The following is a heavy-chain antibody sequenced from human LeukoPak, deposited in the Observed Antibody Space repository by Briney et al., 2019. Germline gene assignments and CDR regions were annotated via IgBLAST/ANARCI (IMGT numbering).Heavy chain of an antibody. D-gene: IGHD3-22*01. Sequence: PSETLSLTCAVYGGSFSGYYWSWIRQPPGKGLEWMGEINHSGSTNYNPPLKSRVTISVDTSKNQFSLKLSSVTAADTAVYYCARGVDSSGYYYTPFDYWGQGTLVTVSS. CDR3: ARGVDSSGYYYTPFDY. J-gene: IGHJ4*02. V-gene: IGHV4-34*01. CDR2: INHSGST. CDR1: GGSFSGYY.